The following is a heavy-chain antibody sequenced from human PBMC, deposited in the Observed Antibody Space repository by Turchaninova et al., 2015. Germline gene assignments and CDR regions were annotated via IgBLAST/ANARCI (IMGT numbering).Heavy chain of an antibody. Sequence: QVQLVQSGAEVKKPGASVKVPCKASGHTFTGYHMHWVRQAPGQGLECMGWINRDNGDTKYAKNLQGRVTMTTDTSISTVYMEVSSLRSDDTAVYYCATGGQMHFDYWGQGTLVTVSS. CDR1: GHTFTGYH. V-gene: IGHV1-2*02. J-gene: IGHJ4*02. CDR2: INRDNGDT. D-gene: IGHD7-27*01. CDR3: ATGGQMHFDY.